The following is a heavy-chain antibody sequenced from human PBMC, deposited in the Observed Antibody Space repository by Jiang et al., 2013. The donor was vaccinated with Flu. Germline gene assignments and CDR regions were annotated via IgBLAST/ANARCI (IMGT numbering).Heavy chain of an antibody. J-gene: IGHJ6*04. CDR1: GDSVSSNSAA. CDR2: TYYRSKWYN. V-gene: IGHV6-1*01. D-gene: IGHD6-19*01. CDR3: ARAGVAVAGTDYYYGMDV. Sequence: QTLSLTCAISGDSVSSNSAAWNWIRQSPSRGLEWLGRTYYRSKWYNDYAVSVKSRITINPDTSKNQFSLQLNSVTPEDTAVYYCARAGVAVAGTDYYYGMDVWGKGTTVTVSS.